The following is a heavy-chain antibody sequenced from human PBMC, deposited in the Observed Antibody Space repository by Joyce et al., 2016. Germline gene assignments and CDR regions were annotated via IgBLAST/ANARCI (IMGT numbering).Heavy chain of an antibody. D-gene: IGHD3-16*01. J-gene: IGHJ4*02. V-gene: IGHV3-7*03. Sequence: EVKLVESGGGLVQPGGSLRLSCTASGFIFNKNWVSWCRQAQGKGLGWVDNSNDDGKEKHYVDSVKGRFTISKVNAKNSLYLQMNSLRAEDTAVYYCARDGKGGYFDYWGQGTQVTVSS. CDR3: ARDGKGGYFDY. CDR1: GFIFNKNW. CDR2: SNDDGKEK.